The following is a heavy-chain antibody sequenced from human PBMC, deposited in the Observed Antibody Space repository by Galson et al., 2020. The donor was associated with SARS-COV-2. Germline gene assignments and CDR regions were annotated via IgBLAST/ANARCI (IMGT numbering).Heavy chain of an antibody. CDR1: GFTFSSYG. Sequence: GGSLRLSCAASGFTFSSYGMHWVRQAPGKGLEWVAFIRYDGSNKYYADSVKGRFTISRDNSKNTLYLQMNSLRAEDTAVYYCAKDWVGIAVAGTPSTDYYYGMDVWGQGTTVTGSS. CDR2: IRYDGSNK. CDR3: AKDWVGIAVAGTPSTDYYYGMDV. J-gene: IGHJ6*02. D-gene: IGHD6-19*01. V-gene: IGHV3-30*02.